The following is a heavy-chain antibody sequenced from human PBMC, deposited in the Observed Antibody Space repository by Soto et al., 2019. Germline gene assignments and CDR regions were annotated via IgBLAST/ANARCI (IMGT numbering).Heavy chain of an antibody. D-gene: IGHD1-1*01. CDR3: AGRSSLASVQIFVGKISTYNWFDP. J-gene: IGHJ5*02. Sequence: QLQLQESGPGLVKPSETLSLTCTVSNGSISNPIYYWGLMHQPPGKGLECIGSVYHRGNTYYNPSVQGRVTISVDTSKNQFSLTLNSVTVADTAVYFCAGRSSLASVQIFVGKISTYNWFDPWGQGTLVTVSS. V-gene: IGHV4-39*01. CDR1: NGSISNPIYY. CDR2: VYHRGNT.